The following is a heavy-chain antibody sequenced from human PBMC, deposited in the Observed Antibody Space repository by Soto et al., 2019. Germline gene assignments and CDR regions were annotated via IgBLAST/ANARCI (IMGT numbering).Heavy chain of an antibody. D-gene: IGHD3-16*01. CDR3: AGSLGGSLGIGVGGSDSFDL. Sequence: GASVKVSCKAPGDTFTSYYLNWVRQAPGQGLEWMGVINPHGGSTKYAQKFQGRITMTRDTSRSTVYMELSSLRSDDTAIYNCAGSLGGSLGIGVGGSDSFDLWGQGTQVTVS. J-gene: IGHJ5*02. CDR1: GDTFTSYY. V-gene: IGHV1-46*01. CDR2: INPHGGST.